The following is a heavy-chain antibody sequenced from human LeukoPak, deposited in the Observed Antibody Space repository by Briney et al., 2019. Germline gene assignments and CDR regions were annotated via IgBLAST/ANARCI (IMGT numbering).Heavy chain of an antibody. CDR3: ARRPYSSSYYYYMDV. D-gene: IGHD6-6*01. CDR2: IYYSGST. V-gene: IGHV4-59*05. Sequence: SETLSLTCTVSGGSISSYYWSWIRQPPGKGLEWIGSIYYSGSTYYNPSLKSRVTISVDTSKNQFSLKLSSVTAADTAVYYCARRPYSSSYYYYMDVWGKGTTVTVSS. CDR1: GGSISSYY. J-gene: IGHJ6*03.